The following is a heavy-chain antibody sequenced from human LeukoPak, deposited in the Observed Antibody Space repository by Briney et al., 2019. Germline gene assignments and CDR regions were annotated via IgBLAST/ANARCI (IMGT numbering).Heavy chain of an antibody. CDR1: GYTSTDYY. J-gene: IGHJ4*02. CDR2: VDPEDGET. Sequence: GATVKISCKASGYTSTDYYMHWVQQAPGKGLEWMGRVDPEDGETIYAEKFQGRVTITADTSTDTAYMELSSLRSEDTAVYYCARDRVWGYCTSTSCRRSFDYWGQGTLVTVSS. D-gene: IGHD2-2*01. V-gene: IGHV1-69-2*01. CDR3: ARDRVWGYCTSTSCRRSFDY.